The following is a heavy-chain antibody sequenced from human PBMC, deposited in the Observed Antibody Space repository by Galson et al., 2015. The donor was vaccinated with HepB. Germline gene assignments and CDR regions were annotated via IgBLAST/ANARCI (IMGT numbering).Heavy chain of an antibody. CDR2: IWYDGSSK. J-gene: IGHJ4*02. V-gene: IGHV3-33*08. Sequence: SLRLSCAGSGFTFSSYGMHWVRQAPGKGLEWVAVIWYDGSSKYYADSVKGRFTISRDNSENTVYLQMNSLRSEDTAIYFCARIPEPEWKPLLPPDYWGQGTLVTVSA. CDR1: GFTFSSYG. CDR3: ARIPEPEWKPLLPPDY. D-gene: IGHD3-3*01.